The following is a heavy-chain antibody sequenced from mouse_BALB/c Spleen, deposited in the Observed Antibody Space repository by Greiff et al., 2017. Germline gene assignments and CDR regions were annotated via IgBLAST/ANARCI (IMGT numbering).Heavy chain of an antibody. Sequence: EVMLVESGGGLVQPGGSLKLSCAASGFTFSSYTMSWVRQTPEKRLEWVAYISNGGGSTYYPDTVKGRFTISRDNAKNTLYLQMSSLKSEDTAMYYCARHFHYYGYGAMDYWGQGTSVTVSS. CDR1: GFTFSSYT. CDR3: ARHFHYYGYGAMDY. D-gene: IGHD1-2*01. J-gene: IGHJ4*01. V-gene: IGHV5-12-2*01. CDR2: ISNGGGST.